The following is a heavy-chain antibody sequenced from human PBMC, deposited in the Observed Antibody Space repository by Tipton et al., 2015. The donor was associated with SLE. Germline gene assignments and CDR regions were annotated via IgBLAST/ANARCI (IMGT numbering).Heavy chain of an antibody. J-gene: IGHJ4*02. D-gene: IGHD2-21*02. CDR1: GGSFSGYY. CDR3: ARAPEAYCGGDCYSFDY. Sequence: TLSLTCAVYGGSFSGYYWTWIRQPPGKGLEWIGEISHGGITNYNPSLKSRVTISVDTSKNQFSLKLSSVTAADTAVYYCARAPEAYCGGDCYSFDYWGQGTLVTVSS. V-gene: IGHV4-34*01. CDR2: ISHGGIT.